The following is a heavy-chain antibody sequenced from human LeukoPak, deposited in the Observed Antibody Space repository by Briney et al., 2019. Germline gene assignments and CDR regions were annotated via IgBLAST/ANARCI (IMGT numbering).Heavy chain of an antibody. J-gene: IGHJ2*01. D-gene: IGHD4-17*01. CDR1: GDSISGYY. CDR3: ARRDYGWYSDL. CDR2: IYHSGST. Sequence: SETLSLTCTVSGDSISGYYWSWIRQPPGKGLEWIGYIYHSGSTYYNPSLKSRVTISVDRSKNQFSLKLSSVTAADTAVYYCARRDYGWYSDLWGRGTLVTVSS. V-gene: IGHV4-30-2*01.